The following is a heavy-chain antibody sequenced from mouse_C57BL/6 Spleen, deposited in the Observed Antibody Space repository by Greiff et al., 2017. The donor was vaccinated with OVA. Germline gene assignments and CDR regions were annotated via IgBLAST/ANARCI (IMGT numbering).Heavy chain of an antibody. J-gene: IGHJ3*01. V-gene: IGHV1-50*01. CDR1: GYTFTSYW. Sequence: QVQLQQPGAELVKPGASVKLSCKASGYTFTSYWMQWVKQRPGQGLEWIGEIDPSDSYTNYNQKFKGKATLTVDTSSSTAYMQLSSLTSEDSAVYYCARSDSSSAWFAYWGQGTLVTVSA. CDR3: ARSDSSSAWFAY. D-gene: IGHD3-1*01. CDR2: IDPSDSYT.